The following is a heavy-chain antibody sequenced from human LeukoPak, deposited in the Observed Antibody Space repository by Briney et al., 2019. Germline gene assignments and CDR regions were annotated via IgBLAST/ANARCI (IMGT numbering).Heavy chain of an antibody. V-gene: IGHV4-39*01. CDR3: ARHEYSGSYYGLSWFDP. Sequence: SETLSLTCTASGGSISSSGYYWGWIRQPPGEGLEWIASIYYSGSTYYNPSLKSRVTISVDTSKNQLSLKLSSLTAADTAVYYCARHEYSGSYYGLSWFDPWGQGTLVTVSS. CDR1: GGSISSSGYY. CDR2: IYYSGST. D-gene: IGHD1-26*01. J-gene: IGHJ5*02.